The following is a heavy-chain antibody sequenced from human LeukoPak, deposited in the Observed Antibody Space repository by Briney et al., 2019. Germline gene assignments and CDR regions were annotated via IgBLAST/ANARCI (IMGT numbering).Heavy chain of an antibody. D-gene: IGHD3-22*01. CDR3: ARAYYDSSGYRSHYYYYYYMDV. CDR1: GGSISSYY. CDR2: IYYSGST. J-gene: IGHJ6*03. Sequence: PSETLSLTCTVSGGSISSYYWSWIRQPPGKGLEWIGYIYYSGSTNYNPSLKSRVTISVDTSKNQFSLKLSSVTAADTAVYYCARAYYDSSGYRSHYYYYYYMDVWGKGTTVTVSS. V-gene: IGHV4-59*01.